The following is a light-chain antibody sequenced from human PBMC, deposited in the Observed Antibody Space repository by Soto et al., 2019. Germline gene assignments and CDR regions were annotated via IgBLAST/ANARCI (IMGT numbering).Light chain of an antibody. CDR1: QSVSSS. CDR2: DAS. CDR3: QQRSNWVFP. Sequence: EIVLTQSPATLSLSPGERATLSCRASQSVSSSLAWYQQKPGQAPRLLIYDASNRATGIPARFSGSGSGTDFTLTINSLVPEDFAVYFCQQRSNWVFPFGPGTKLHIK. V-gene: IGKV3-11*01. J-gene: IGKJ3*01.